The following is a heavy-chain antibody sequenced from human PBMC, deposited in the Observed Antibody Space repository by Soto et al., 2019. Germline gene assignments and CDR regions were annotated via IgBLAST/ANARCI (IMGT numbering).Heavy chain of an antibody. D-gene: IGHD3-10*01. CDR3: ARDVSSLWSISVGMDV. Sequence: ASVKVSCKASGYTFTSYAMHWVRQAPGQRLEWMGWINAGNGNTKYSQKFQGRVTITRDTSASTAYMELSSLRSEDTAVYYCARDVSSLWSISVGMDVWGQGTTVTVSS. V-gene: IGHV1-3*01. CDR2: INAGNGNT. CDR1: GYTFTSYA. J-gene: IGHJ6*02.